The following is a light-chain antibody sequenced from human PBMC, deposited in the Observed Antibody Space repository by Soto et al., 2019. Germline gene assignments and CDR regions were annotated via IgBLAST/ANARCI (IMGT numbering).Light chain of an antibody. CDR3: QSYDSSNLWV. V-gene: IGLV6-57*04. J-gene: IGLJ2*01. CDR1: SGSVASNY. Sequence: NFMLTQPHSVSESTGKPVTISCTRSSGSVASNYVQWYQQRPGSAPTTVIYEDNQRPSGVPARFSGSIDSSSNSASLTISGLKTEDEADYYCQSYDSSNLWVFGGGTKLTVL. CDR2: EDN.